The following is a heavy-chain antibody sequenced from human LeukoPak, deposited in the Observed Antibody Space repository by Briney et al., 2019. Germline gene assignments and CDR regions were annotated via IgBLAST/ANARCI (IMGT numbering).Heavy chain of an antibody. Sequence: SETLSLTCTLSGGTISRYYWSWIRHPPGRGVEWIAYIDYSGSTNYNPSLKSRLTLSQDASKNQSSLKLSSVTAADTAVYYCARDRRRDLLHAFDIWGQGTMVTVSS. CDR2: IDYSGST. V-gene: IGHV4-59*01. CDR3: ARDRRRDLLHAFDI. D-gene: IGHD1-26*01. J-gene: IGHJ3*02. CDR1: GGTISRYY.